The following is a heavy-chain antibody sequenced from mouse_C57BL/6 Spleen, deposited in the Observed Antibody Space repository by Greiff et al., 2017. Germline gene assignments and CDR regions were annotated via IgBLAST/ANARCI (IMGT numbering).Heavy chain of an antibody. Sequence: EVQRVESGGGLVQPGASLRLSCAASGFTFTDYYMSWVRQPPGKAPEWLALIRNKANGYTTEYTAYVKGRFTISRDNSQNILYLQMNTLRAEDSATYYCVKAGSSLAGFAYWGQGTLVTVSA. CDR1: GFTFTDYY. CDR3: VKAGSSLAGFAY. V-gene: IGHV7-4*01. J-gene: IGHJ3*01. CDR2: IRNKANGYTT. D-gene: IGHD1-1*01.